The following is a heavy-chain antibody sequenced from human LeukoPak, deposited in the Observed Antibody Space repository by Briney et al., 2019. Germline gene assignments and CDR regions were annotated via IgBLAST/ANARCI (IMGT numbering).Heavy chain of an antibody. CDR3: ARSLTAAAGDY. J-gene: IGHJ4*02. CDR2: IYPADSDI. V-gene: IGHV5-51*01. CDR1: GYRFISYW. D-gene: IGHD6-25*01. Sequence: GESLKISCKGSGYRFISYWIGWVRQIPGKGLEWMAIIYPADSDIRYSPSFQGQVTISADKSISTACLQWSSLKASDTAMYYCARSLTAAAGDYWGQGTLVTVSS.